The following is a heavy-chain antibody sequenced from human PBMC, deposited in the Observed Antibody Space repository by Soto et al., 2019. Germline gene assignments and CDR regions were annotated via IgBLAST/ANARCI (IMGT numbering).Heavy chain of an antibody. V-gene: IGHV4-39*01. CDR3: ARVDSILEWLVDY. CDR2: IYYSGST. Sequence: QLQLQESGPGLVKPSETLSLTCTVSGGSISSSSYYWGWIRQPPGKGLEWIGSIYYSGSTYYNPSLKSRVTISVDTSKNQFSLKLSSVTAADTAVYYCARVDSILEWLVDYWGQGTLVTVSS. CDR1: GGSISSSSYY. D-gene: IGHD3-3*01. J-gene: IGHJ4*02.